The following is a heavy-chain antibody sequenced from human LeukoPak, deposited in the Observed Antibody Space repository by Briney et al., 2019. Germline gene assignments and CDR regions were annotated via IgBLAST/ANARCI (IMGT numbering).Heavy chain of an antibody. CDR1: GFTFSSYA. CDR3: AKDIGAPITMVRGVLDY. Sequence: GGSLRLSCAASGFTFSSYAMHWVRQAPGKGLEWVAFIRYDGSNKYYADSVKGRFTISRDNSKNTLYLQMNSLRAEDTAVYYCAKDIGAPITMVRGVLDYWGQGTLVTVSS. CDR2: IRYDGSNK. V-gene: IGHV3-30*02. D-gene: IGHD3-10*01. J-gene: IGHJ4*02.